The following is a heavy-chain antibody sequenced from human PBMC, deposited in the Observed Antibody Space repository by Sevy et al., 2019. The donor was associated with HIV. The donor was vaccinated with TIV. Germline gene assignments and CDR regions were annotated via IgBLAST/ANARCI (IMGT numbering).Heavy chain of an antibody. CDR3: SRYSISWYVTLDQ. CDR1: GFTFSSNW. V-gene: IGHV3-7*01. J-gene: IGHJ4*02. D-gene: IGHD6-13*01. CDR2: IKKDGSEK. Sequence: GGSLRLSCAASGFTFSSNWMSWVRQAPGKGLEWVANIKKDGSEKYYVDSVKGRFTISRDNEKNALYLQMSSLRAEDTAVYYCSRYSISWYVTLDQWGQGTLVTVSS.